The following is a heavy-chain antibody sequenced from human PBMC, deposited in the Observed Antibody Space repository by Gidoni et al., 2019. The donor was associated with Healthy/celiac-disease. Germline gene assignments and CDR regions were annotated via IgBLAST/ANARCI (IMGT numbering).Heavy chain of an antibody. J-gene: IGHJ3*02. D-gene: IGHD3-16*01. V-gene: IGHV3-30-3*01. CDR1: GFTFSSYA. CDR3: ARDRGGGDAFDI. Sequence: QVQLVESGGGVVQPGRSLRLSCAASGFTFSSYAMHWVRQAPGKGLEWVAVISYDGSNKCYADSVKGRFTISRDNSKNTLYLQMNSLRAEDTAVYYCARDRGGGDAFDIWGQGTMVTVSS. CDR2: ISYDGSNK.